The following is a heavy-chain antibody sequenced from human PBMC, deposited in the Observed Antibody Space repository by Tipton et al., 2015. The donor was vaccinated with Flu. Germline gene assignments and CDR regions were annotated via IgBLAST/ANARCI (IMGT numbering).Heavy chain of an antibody. CDR1: GGSISSSSYY. V-gene: IGHV4-39*07. D-gene: IGHD4-23*01. J-gene: IGHJ4*02. Sequence: TLSLTCTASGGSISSSSYYWGWIRQPPGKGLERIGSIYCSGSTYYNPSLKSRVTISVDTSKNQFSLKLSSVTAADTAVYYCARVGVVTPFDYWGQGTLVTVSS. CDR2: IYCSGST. CDR3: ARVGVVTPFDY.